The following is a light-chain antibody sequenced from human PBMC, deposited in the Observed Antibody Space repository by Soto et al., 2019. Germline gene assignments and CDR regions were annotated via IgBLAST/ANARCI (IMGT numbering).Light chain of an antibody. CDR1: SGSIASNY. CDR2: EDN. V-gene: IGLV6-57*04. Sequence: NFMLTQPHSVSESPGKTVTISCTRSSGSIASNYVQWYQQRPGSAPTPVIYEDNERPSAVPDRFSGSIDSSSNSASLTISGLKTDDEADYYCQSYHSGNVVFGGGTKLTVL. J-gene: IGLJ2*01. CDR3: QSYHSGNVV.